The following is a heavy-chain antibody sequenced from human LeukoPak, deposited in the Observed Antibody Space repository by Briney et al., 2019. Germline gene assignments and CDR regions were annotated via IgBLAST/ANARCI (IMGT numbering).Heavy chain of an antibody. Sequence: ASVKISCKSSGFTFTDHYIHWVRQGPGQGLEWMGYIGPHSTFTSSPQEFQGRVTMTRDASMSTAYMELTRLTSDDTAVYYCVREGEGPLSKDFDYWGQGTLVTVSS. V-gene: IGHV1-2*02. CDR1: GFTFTDHY. CDR3: VREGEGPLSKDFDY. D-gene: IGHD2/OR15-2a*01. CDR2: IGPHSTFT. J-gene: IGHJ4*02.